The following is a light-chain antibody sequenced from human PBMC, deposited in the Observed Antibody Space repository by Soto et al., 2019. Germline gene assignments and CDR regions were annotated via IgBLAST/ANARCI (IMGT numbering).Light chain of an antibody. CDR2: EGS. V-gene: IGLV2-23*03. CDR1: SSDVGSYNL. Sequence: QSALTQPASVSGSPGQSITISCTGTSSDVGSYNLVSWYQQHPGKAPKLMIYEGSKRPSGVSNRFSGSKSGTTASLTISGLPAEDEADYYCCSYAVSSTFDYVFGTGTKLTVL. J-gene: IGLJ1*01. CDR3: CSYAVSSTFDYV.